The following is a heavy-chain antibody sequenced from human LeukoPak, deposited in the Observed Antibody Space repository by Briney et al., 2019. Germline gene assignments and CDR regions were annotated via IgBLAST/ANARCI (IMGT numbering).Heavy chain of an antibody. CDR3: VRALGSSSADY. D-gene: IGHD6-6*01. CDR1: GFTFTSYW. V-gene: IGHV3-7*01. Sequence: GWSLRLSCAASGFTFTSYWMSWVRQAPGKGLEWVANIKQDGSEKYYVDSVEGRFTISRDNAKNSLSLQMNSLRGEDTAVYYCVRALGSSSADYWGQGTLVTVSS. J-gene: IGHJ4*02. CDR2: IKQDGSEK.